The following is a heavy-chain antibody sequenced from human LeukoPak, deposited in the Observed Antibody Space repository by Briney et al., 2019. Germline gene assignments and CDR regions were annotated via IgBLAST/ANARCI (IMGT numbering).Heavy chain of an antibody. CDR2: ISGSGGST. Sequence: GGSLRLSCAASGFTFSSYAMSWVRQAPGKGLEWVPAISGSGGSTYYADSVKGRFTISRDNSKNTLYLQMNSLRAEDTAVYYCAKRYSYGLDPFDYWGQGTLVTVSS. D-gene: IGHD5-18*01. CDR3: AKRYSYGLDPFDY. CDR1: GFTFSSYA. V-gene: IGHV3-23*01. J-gene: IGHJ4*02.